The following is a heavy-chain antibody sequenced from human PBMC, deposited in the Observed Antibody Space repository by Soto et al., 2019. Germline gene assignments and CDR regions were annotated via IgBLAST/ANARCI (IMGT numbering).Heavy chain of an antibody. CDR2: IYWSGDE. CDR1: GFSLTTSGVG. Sequence: QSTLKESGPTLVKPTQPLTLTCSFSGFSLTTSGVGVGWIRQPPGKALEWLAHIYWSGDEHYSPSLKSRLSITKDTSKTQVVLTMTNMDPVDTATYYCARGLAARPVLAFDIWGQGTMVTVSS. D-gene: IGHD6-6*01. J-gene: IGHJ3*02. CDR3: ARGLAARPVLAFDI. V-gene: IGHV2-5*01.